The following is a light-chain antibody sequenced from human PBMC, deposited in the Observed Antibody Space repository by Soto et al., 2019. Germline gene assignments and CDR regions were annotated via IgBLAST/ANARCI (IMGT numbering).Light chain of an antibody. Sequence: IPMTQSPSSLSDSGGDRAPLSFPASQGIRNDLSWYQQKPGKAPKLLIYAVSSLQSGVPSRFSDSGSGTDFILTISSLEPEDFATYYCLQDYSFPLTFGGGTKVDIK. J-gene: IGKJ4*01. V-gene: IGKV1-6*01. CDR1: QGIRND. CDR3: LQDYSFPLT. CDR2: AVS.